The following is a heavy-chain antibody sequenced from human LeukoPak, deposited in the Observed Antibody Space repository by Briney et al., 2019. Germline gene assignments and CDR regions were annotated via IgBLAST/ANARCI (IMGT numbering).Heavy chain of an antibody. CDR1: GFTFSDYY. D-gene: IGHD5-12*01. J-gene: IGHJ4*02. Sequence: GESLKISCAASGFTFSDYYMSWIRQAPGKGLEWVSYISSSSSYTNYADSVKGRFTISRDNAKNSLYLQMNSLRAEDTAVYYCARDSGYSGYSDYWGQGTLVTVSS. V-gene: IGHV3-11*05. CDR2: ISSSSSYT. CDR3: ARDSGYSGYSDY.